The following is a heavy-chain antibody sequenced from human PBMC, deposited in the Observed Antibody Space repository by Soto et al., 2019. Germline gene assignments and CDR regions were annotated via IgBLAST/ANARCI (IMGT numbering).Heavy chain of an antibody. CDR1: GFTFSSYS. V-gene: IGHV3-21*01. D-gene: IGHD2-15*01. CDR2: ISSSSSYI. Sequence: PGGSLRLSCAASGFTFSSYSMNWVRQAPGKGLEWVSSISSSSSYIYYADSVKGRFTISRDNAKSSLYLQMNSLRAEDTAVYYCARLRVAGPRTNYYYGMDVWGQGTTVTVSS. CDR3: ARLRVAGPRTNYYYGMDV. J-gene: IGHJ6*02.